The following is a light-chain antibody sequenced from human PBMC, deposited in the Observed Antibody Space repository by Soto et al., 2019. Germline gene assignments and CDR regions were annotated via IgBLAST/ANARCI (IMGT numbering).Light chain of an antibody. J-gene: IGKJ1*01. V-gene: IGKV1-39*01. CDR1: QSIRSY. CDR2: AAS. CDR3: QQSYSTPQT. Sequence: DIQMTQSPSSLSASVGDRVSITWRSSQSIRSYLNWYQQKPGKAPKLLIYAASSLQSGVPSRFSGSGSGTDFTLTISSLQPEDFATYYCQQSYSTPQTFGQGTKVDIK.